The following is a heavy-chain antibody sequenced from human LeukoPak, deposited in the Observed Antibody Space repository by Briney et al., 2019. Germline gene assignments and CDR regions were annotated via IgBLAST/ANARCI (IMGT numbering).Heavy chain of an antibody. D-gene: IGHD6-19*01. CDR1: GFTFDDYA. J-gene: IGHJ6*02. CDR2: ISWNSGSI. CDR3: AKDQAVAGTPDYYYYGMDV. V-gene: IGHV3-9*01. Sequence: PGGSLRLSCAASGFTFDDYAMHWVRQAPGKGLEWVSGISWNSGSIGYADSVKGRLTISRDNAKNSLYLQMNSLRAEDTALYYCAKDQAVAGTPDYYYYGMDVWGQGTTVTVSS.